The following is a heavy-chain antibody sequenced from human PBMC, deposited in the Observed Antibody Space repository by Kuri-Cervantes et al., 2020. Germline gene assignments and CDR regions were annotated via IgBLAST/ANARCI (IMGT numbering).Heavy chain of an antibody. CDR1: GFTFSSYA. Sequence: LSLTCAASGFTFSSYAMSWVRQAPGKGVEWVSSISSSGGSTFYADSVKGRFTISRDNSKNTVYLEMNSLRAEDTAVYYCAKGALSGWSDWGQGTLVTVSS. D-gene: IGHD6-19*01. V-gene: IGHV3-23*01. CDR2: ISSSGGST. CDR3: AKGALSGWSD. J-gene: IGHJ4*02.